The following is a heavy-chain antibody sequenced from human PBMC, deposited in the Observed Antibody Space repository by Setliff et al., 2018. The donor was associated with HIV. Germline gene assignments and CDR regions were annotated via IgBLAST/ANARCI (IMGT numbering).Heavy chain of an antibody. Sequence: PSETLSLTCTVSGGSISTSRYYWGWIRQPPGKGLEWIGSINYRGNTYYNPSLTSRAAIFVDTSKNQFSLKLSSVTAADTAVYYCARGLRSSTYYYYYNMDVWGKGTTVTVSS. D-gene: IGHD6-6*01. CDR3: ARGLRSSTYYYYYNMDV. CDR1: GGSISTSRYY. V-gene: IGHV4-39*07. J-gene: IGHJ6*03. CDR2: INYRGNT.